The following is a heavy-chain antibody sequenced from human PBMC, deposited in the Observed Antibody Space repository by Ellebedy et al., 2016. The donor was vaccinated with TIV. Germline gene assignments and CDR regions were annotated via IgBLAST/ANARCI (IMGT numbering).Heavy chain of an antibody. Sequence: GESLKISCAASGFTFSRYWMTWVRQAPGKGLEWVANMGQDGSEKYYVDSVKGRFTISRYNAKNSLYLEMNSLRVEDTAVYYCARTQISGYHLFDYWGQGTLVTVSS. V-gene: IGHV3-7*01. CDR2: MGQDGSEK. J-gene: IGHJ4*02. CDR1: GFTFSRYW. CDR3: ARTQISGYHLFDY. D-gene: IGHD3-22*01.